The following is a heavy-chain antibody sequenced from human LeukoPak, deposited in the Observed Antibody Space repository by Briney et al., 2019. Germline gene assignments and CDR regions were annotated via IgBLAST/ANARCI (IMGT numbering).Heavy chain of an antibody. CDR1: GFTVSSNY. Sequence: GGSLRLSCAASGFTVSSNYMSWVRQAPGKGLEWVSAISGSGDTTYYADSVKGRFTISRDNSKNTLSLHMNSLRAEDTAVYYCAKPHPLAAAGTFRYNFFDPWGQGTLVTVSS. CDR2: ISGSGDTT. V-gene: IGHV3-23*01. D-gene: IGHD6-13*01. CDR3: AKPHPLAAAGTFRYNFFDP. J-gene: IGHJ5*02.